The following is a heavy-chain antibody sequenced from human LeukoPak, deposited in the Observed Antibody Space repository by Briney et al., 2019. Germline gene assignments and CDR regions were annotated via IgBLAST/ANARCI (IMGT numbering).Heavy chain of an antibody. Sequence: SETLSLTCSVSGDSLINNFYYWGWVRQPPGKGLEWIGSIYYTGTTYFNPSLKSRVTISEDTSKNELSLKMTSVTAADTALYFCARHNKIVLAPGWFDPWGQGVLVTVSS. CDR1: GDSLINNFYY. V-gene: IGHV4-39*01. CDR2: IYYTGTT. J-gene: IGHJ5*02. D-gene: IGHD3-16*02. CDR3: ARHNKIVLAPGWFDP.